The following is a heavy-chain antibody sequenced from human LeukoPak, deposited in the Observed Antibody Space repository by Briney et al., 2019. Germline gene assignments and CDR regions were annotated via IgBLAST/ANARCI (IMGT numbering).Heavy chain of an antibody. CDR1: GFSFSSYY. Sequence: GGSLRLSCAASGFSFSSYYMSWVRQAPGKGLEWVALINPDGSERYYVDFVKGRFTISRDNARNPLYLQMDSLRDDDTAMYFCTRDLAAVPGPRMDVWGQGTTVTVSS. J-gene: IGHJ6*02. V-gene: IGHV3-7*03. CDR3: TRDLAAVPGPRMDV. D-gene: IGHD6-19*01. CDR2: INPDGSER.